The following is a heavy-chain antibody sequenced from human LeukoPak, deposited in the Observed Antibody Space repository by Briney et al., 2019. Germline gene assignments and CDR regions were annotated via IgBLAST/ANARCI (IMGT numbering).Heavy chain of an antibody. CDR1: GASISSYY. J-gene: IGHJ4*02. D-gene: IGHD1-26*01. CDR2: INYSGST. Sequence: PSETLSLTCTVSGASISSYYWSWIRQPPGKGVEWIGYINYSGSTNYNPSLKSRVTISVDTSKNQFSLKLSSVTAADTAVYYCARQEWELLPPDYWGQGTLVTVSS. CDR3: ARQEWELLPPDY. V-gene: IGHV4-59*08.